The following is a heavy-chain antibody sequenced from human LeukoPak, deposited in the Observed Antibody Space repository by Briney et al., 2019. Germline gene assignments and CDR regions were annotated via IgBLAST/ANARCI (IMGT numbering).Heavy chain of an antibody. Sequence: ASVKVSCKTSGYAFTDYYMHWVRQAPGKGLEWVGRINPNSGDTKYAQNFQGRVTMTRDTSISTAYMELSRLTSDDTAVYFCARVSDTSGASCFAFWGQGTLVTVSS. D-gene: IGHD3-22*01. CDR3: ARVSDTSGASCFAF. CDR1: GYAFTDYY. CDR2: INPNSGDT. J-gene: IGHJ4*02. V-gene: IGHV1-2*06.